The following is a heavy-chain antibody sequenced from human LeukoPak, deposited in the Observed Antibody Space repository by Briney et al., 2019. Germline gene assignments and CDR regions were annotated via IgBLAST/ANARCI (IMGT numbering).Heavy chain of an antibody. CDR2: IGPTGTDR. Sequence: PGGSLRLSCAASGFTFSSCGFNWVRQAPGEGLERVSSIGPTGTDRYYADSVRGRFTISRDNAKNSMYLQMDSLRDEDKAVYYCATETIGRHYDYWGQGTLLTVSS. CDR3: ATETIGRHYDY. CDR1: GFTFSSCG. D-gene: IGHD1-14*01. J-gene: IGHJ4*02. V-gene: IGHV3-21*01.